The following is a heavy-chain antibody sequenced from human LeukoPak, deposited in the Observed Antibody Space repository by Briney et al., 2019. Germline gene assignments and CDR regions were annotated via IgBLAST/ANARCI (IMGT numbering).Heavy chain of an antibody. V-gene: IGHV5-51*01. CDR2: IYPGDSDT. CDR3: ARKSSSSWYYFDY. Sequence: GESLKISCKGSGYSFTSYWIGWVRQMPGKGLEWMGIIYPGDSDTRYSPSFQGQVTISADKSISTAYLQWSSLKASDTAMYYRARKSSSSWYYFDYWGQGTLVTVSS. D-gene: IGHD6-13*01. CDR1: GYSFTSYW. J-gene: IGHJ4*02.